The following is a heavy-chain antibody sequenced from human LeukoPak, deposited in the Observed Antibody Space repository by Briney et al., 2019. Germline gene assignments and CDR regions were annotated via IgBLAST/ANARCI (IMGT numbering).Heavy chain of an antibody. CDR3: ARVGVVPAAIPVDGFDP. CDR2: ISSSSSYI. J-gene: IGHJ5*02. V-gene: IGHV3-21*01. D-gene: IGHD2-2*02. CDR1: GFTFSSYS. Sequence: GGSLRLSCAASGFTFSSYSMNWVRQAPGKGLEWVSSISSSSSYIYHADSVKGRFTISRDNAKNSLYLQMNSLRAEDTAVYYCARVGVVPAAIPVDGFDPWGQGTLVTVSS.